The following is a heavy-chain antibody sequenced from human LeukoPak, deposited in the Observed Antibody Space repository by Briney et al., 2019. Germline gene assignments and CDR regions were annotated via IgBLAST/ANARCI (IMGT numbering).Heavy chain of an antibody. Sequence: GASVKVSCKASGYTFTSYYMHWVRQAPGQGLEWMGIINPSGGSTSYAHKFQGRVTMTRDTSTSTVYMELNSLRSEDTAVYYCASGGTIFGVVSHFDYWGQGTLVTVSS. CDR1: GYTFTSYY. J-gene: IGHJ4*02. D-gene: IGHD3-3*01. V-gene: IGHV1-46*01. CDR2: INPSGGST. CDR3: ASGGTIFGVVSHFDY.